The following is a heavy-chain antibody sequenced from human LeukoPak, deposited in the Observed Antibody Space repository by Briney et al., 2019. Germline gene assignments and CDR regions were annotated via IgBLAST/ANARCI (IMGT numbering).Heavy chain of an antibody. J-gene: IGHJ4*02. D-gene: IGHD5-18*01. CDR1: GGSISSSSYY. V-gene: IGHV4-39*07. CDR3: ARGIVQLWSSLGY. CDR2: IYYSGST. Sequence: SETLSLTCTVSGGSISSSSYYWGWIRQPPGKGLEWIGSIYYSGSTYYNPSLRSRVTISVDTSKNQFSLKLSSVTAADTAVYYCARGIVQLWSSLGYWGQGTLVTVSS.